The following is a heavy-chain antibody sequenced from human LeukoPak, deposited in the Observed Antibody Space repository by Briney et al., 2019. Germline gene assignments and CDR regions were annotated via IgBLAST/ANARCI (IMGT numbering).Heavy chain of an antibody. CDR3: TRRPYSSNWYYFDY. CDR1: GFTFSDYY. J-gene: IGHJ4*02. Sequence: GGSLRLSCTVSGFTFSDYYMSWVRQAPGKGLEWVSYISSSGSMLHYADSVEGRFTISRDNAKNSLYLQMSSLRVEDTAVYYCTRRPYSSNWYYFDYWGQGTLVTVSS. V-gene: IGHV3-11*04. CDR2: ISSSGSML. D-gene: IGHD6-13*01.